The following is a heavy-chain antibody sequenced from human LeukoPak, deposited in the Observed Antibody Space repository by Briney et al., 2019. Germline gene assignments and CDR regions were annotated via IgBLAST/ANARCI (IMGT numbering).Heavy chain of an antibody. CDR3: AELGITMIGGV. CDR2: ISSSGSTI. CDR1: GFTFSSYE. J-gene: IGHJ6*04. Sequence: GGSLRLSYAASGFTFSSYEINWVRLAPGKGLEWVSYISSSGSTIYYADSVKGRFTIYRDNAKNSLYLQMNSLRAEDTAVYYCAELGITMIGGVWGKGTTVTISS. V-gene: IGHV3-48*03. D-gene: IGHD3-10*02.